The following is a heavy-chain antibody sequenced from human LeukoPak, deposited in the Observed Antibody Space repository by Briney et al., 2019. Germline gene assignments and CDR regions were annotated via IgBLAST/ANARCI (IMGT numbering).Heavy chain of an antibody. V-gene: IGHV4-39*02. Sequence: SETLSLTCTVSGGSISSSGYYWGWIRQPPGKGLEWIGSIYYSGSTYYNPSLKSRVTISVDTSKNQFSLKLSSVTAADTAVYYCARDSSSDLDYWGQGTLVTVSS. CDR3: ARDSSSDLDY. J-gene: IGHJ4*02. CDR2: IYYSGST. CDR1: GGSISSSGYY. D-gene: IGHD6-6*01.